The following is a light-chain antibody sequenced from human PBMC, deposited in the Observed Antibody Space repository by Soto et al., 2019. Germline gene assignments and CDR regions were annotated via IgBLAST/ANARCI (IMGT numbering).Light chain of an antibody. V-gene: IGLV2-8*01. CDR3: NSYAGGDWV. CDR2: EVS. CDR1: SSDVGRYNY. J-gene: IGLJ3*02. Sequence: QSALTQPPSASGSLGQSATIPCTGTSSDVGRYNYVSWYQQHPGKVPKLLIYEVSNRPSGVPDRFSGSKSGNTASLTVSGLQAEDEADYYCNSYAGGDWVFGVGTKVTVL.